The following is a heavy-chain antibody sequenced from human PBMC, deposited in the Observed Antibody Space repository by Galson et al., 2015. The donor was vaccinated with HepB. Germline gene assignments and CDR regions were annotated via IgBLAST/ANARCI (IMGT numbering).Heavy chain of an antibody. CDR3: ARDHYYFWSGSATYYFDY. CDR2: ISSSSSYI. Sequence: SLRLSCGASGFTFSSYSMNWVRQAPGKGLEWVSSISSSSSYIYYADSVKGRFTISRDNAKNSLYPQMNSLRAEDTAVYYCARDHYYFWSGSATYYFDYWGQGTLVTVSS. CDR1: GFTFSSYS. V-gene: IGHV3-21*01. J-gene: IGHJ4*02. D-gene: IGHD3-3*01.